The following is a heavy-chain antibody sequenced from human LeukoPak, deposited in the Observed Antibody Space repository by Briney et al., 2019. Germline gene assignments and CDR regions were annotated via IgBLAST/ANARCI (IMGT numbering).Heavy chain of an antibody. CDR3: ARGVYFYDSSGYLS. D-gene: IGHD3-22*01. CDR1: GFSFSNHG. Sequence: GGSLRLSCAASGFSFSNHGIHWVRQAPGKGLEWVSLIWYDGSNKYYADSVKGRFTISRDDSKNTVYLQMNSLRAEDTAVYYCARGVYFYDSSGYLSWGQGTLVTVSS. CDR2: IWYDGSNK. V-gene: IGHV3-33*01. J-gene: IGHJ5*02.